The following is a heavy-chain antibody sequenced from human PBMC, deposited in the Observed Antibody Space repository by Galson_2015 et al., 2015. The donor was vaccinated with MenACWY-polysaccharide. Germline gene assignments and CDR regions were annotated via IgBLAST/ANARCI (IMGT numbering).Heavy chain of an antibody. Sequence: SLRLSCAASGFTFSNYWMSWVRQAPGKGLEWVANIKQDGSEKYYGDSVKGRFTISRDNAKTSLHLQMNSLRAEDTAMYYCARRTLTGYFDYWGQGTLVTVSS. J-gene: IGHJ4*02. V-gene: IGHV3-7*03. CDR1: GFTFSNYW. CDR3: ARRTLTGYFDY. CDR2: IKQDGSEK. D-gene: IGHD1-1*01.